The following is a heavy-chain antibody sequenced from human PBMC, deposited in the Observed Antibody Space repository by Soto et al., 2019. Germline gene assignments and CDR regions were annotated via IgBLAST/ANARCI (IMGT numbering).Heavy chain of an antibody. J-gene: IGHJ4*02. CDR2: ISAYNGNT. CDR3: ASDRGYSGSEEFDY. V-gene: IGHV1-18*01. Sequence: ASVKVSCKASGYTFTSYGISWVRQAPGEGLEWMGWISAYNGNTNYAQKLQGRVTMTTDTSTSTAYMELRSLRSDDTAVYYCASDRGYSGSEEFDYWGQGPLVPVPS. CDR1: GYTFTSYG. D-gene: IGHD5-12*01.